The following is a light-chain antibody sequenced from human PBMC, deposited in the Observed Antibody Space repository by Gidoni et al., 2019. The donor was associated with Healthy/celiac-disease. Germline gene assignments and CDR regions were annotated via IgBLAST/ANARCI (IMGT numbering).Light chain of an antibody. Sequence: IVLSQSPGTLSLSPGERATLSCRASQSVSSSYLACYQQKPGQAPRLLIYGASSRATAIPDRFSGSGSGTDFTLTISRLEPEDFAVYYCQQYGSSPLTFGGGTKVEIK. CDR1: QSVSSSY. V-gene: IGKV3-20*01. CDR3: QQYGSSPLT. J-gene: IGKJ4*01. CDR2: GAS.